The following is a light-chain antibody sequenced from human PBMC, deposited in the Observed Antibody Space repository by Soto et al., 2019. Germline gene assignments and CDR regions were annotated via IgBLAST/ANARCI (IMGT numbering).Light chain of an antibody. Sequence: DIQLTQSPSSLSASVGDRITITCRSSQSISRYLNWYQQRPGTAPKVLIFGANSLQSGVPSRFSGSGSGTEFTLTISSLQPEDFATYYCQEYNNYWTFGQGTKVDI. J-gene: IGKJ1*01. CDR2: GAN. V-gene: IGKV1-39*01. CDR3: QEYNNYWT. CDR1: QSISRY.